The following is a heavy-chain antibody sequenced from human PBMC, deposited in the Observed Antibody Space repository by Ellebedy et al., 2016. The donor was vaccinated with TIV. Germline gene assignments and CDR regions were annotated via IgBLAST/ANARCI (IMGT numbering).Heavy chain of an antibody. CDR1: GFSVSG. CDR2: VRSDGTTK. D-gene: IGHD3-16*01. V-gene: IGHV3-30*02. CDR3: VKGAYPVPTVMAV. Sequence: PGGSLRLSCATSGFSVSGMHWVRQAPVQGLAWVAFVRSDGTTKYYMDSVKGRFTISRDISRNTLDLQMNSLTTEDTAVYYCVKGAYPVPTVMAVWGQGTMVVVSS. J-gene: IGHJ6*02.